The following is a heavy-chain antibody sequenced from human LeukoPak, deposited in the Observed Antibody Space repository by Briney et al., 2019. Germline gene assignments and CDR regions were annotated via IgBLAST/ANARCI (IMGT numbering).Heavy chain of an antibody. J-gene: IGHJ6*02. V-gene: IGHV3-74*01. CDR2: INSDGSSI. CDR1: GFTFSSHW. CDR3: ARGGGLDV. Sequence: GGSLRLSCAASGFTFSSHWMHWVRQAPGKGLVWVSRINSDGSSISYADSVKGRFTISRDNAKNSLYLQMSNLGAEDTAVYFCARGGGLDVWGQGATVTVSS. D-gene: IGHD3-16*01.